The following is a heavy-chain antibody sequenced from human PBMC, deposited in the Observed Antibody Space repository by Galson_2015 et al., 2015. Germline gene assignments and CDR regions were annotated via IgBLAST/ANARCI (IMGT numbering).Heavy chain of an antibody. D-gene: IGHD3-22*01. CDR1: GFTFAKYG. Sequence: SLRLSCAASGFTFAKYGMGWVRQAPGKGLEWVSALSVSGGSTYYADSVKGRFTISRDNAKNSLYLQMNSLRAEDTAVYYCARDRRYYYDSSGYYGVGNWGQGPLATVSS. CDR3: ARDRRYYYDSSGYYGVGN. J-gene: IGHJ4*02. V-gene: IGHV3-23*01. CDR2: LSVSGGST.